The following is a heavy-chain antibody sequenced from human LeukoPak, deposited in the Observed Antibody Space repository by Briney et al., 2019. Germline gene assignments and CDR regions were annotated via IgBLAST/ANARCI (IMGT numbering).Heavy chain of an antibody. V-gene: IGHV3-30*12. J-gene: IGHJ6*02. Sequence: GGSLRLSCAASGFTFSGDGMHWVRQAPGKGLEWVAVISYDGSNKYYADSVKGRFTISRDNSKNTLYLQMNSLRAEDTAVYYCARGGVGLVIIPGWEYDYYGLDVWGQGTTVTVSS. D-gene: IGHD3/OR15-3a*01. CDR3: ARGGVGLVIIPGWEYDYYGLDV. CDR2: ISYDGSNK. CDR1: GFTFSGDG.